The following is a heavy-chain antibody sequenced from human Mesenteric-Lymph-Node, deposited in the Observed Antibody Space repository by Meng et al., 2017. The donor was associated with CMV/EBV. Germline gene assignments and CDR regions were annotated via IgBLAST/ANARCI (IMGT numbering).Heavy chain of an antibody. V-gene: IGHV3-30*02. D-gene: IGHD3-16*01. CDR1: GFTFSSYG. CDR3: AKDRFFGEDY. CDR2: IRYGGSDK. Sequence: GESLKISCAASGFTFSSYGMHWVRQAPGKGLEWVTFIRYGGSDKYYADSVKGRFTISRDNSKNTLYLQMNSLRAEDTAVYYCAKDRFFGEDYWGQGTLVTVSS. J-gene: IGHJ4*02.